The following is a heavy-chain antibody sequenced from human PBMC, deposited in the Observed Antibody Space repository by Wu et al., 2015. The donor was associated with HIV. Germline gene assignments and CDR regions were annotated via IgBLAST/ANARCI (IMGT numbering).Heavy chain of an antibody. CDR3: ARYHPFGYDSSGYLDY. CDR2: IIPIFGTA. V-gene: IGHV1-69*05. CDR1: GGTFSSYA. J-gene: IGHJ4*02. D-gene: IGHD3-22*01. Sequence: QVQLVQSGAEVKKPGSSVKVSCKASGGTFSSYAISWVRQAPGQGLEWMGGIIPIFGTANYAQKFQGRVTITTDESTSTAYMELSSLRSEDTAVYYCARYHPFGYDSSGYLDYWGQGNAGHRLL.